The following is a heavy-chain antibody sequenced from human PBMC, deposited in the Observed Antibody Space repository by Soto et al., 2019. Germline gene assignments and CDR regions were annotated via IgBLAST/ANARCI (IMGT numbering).Heavy chain of an antibody. J-gene: IGHJ4*02. V-gene: IGHV3-30*18. Sequence: GGSLRLSCAASGFTFSSYGMHWVRQAPGKGLEWVAVIYDGSNKYYADSVKGRFTISRDNSKNTLYLQMNSLRAEDTAVYYCAKGSSTSRPYYFDYWGRGTLVTVSS. CDR3: AKGSSTSRPYYFDY. D-gene: IGHD2-2*01. CDR1: GFTFSSYG. CDR2: IYDGSNK.